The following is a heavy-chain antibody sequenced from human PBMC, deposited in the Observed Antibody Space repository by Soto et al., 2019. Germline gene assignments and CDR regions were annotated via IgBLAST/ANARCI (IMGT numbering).Heavy chain of an antibody. Sequence: QVQLQESGPGLVKPSETLSLTCTVSGGSVSSGSYYWSWIRQPPGKGLEWIGYIYYSGSTNYNPSLQSRVTISVDTSKNQFSLKLSSVTAADTAVYYCARDPGGDFDYWGQGTLVTVSS. J-gene: IGHJ4*02. D-gene: IGHD3-16*01. CDR1: GGSVSSGSYY. CDR3: ARDPGGDFDY. CDR2: IYYSGST. V-gene: IGHV4-61*01.